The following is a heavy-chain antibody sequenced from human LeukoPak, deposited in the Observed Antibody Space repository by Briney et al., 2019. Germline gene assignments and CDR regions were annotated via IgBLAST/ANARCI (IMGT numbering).Heavy chain of an antibody. CDR3: SRPPGSWWH. D-gene: IGHD2-8*02. CDR2: INPNSGAT. V-gene: IGHV1-2*02. J-gene: IGHJ4*02. CDR1: GYTFTSYY. Sequence: GASVKVSCKASGYTFTSYYMHWVRQAPGQGLEWMGWINPNSGATRYAQKFQGRVTMTRDTSISTVYMELSELRSDDTAVYYCSRPPGSWWHWGQGTLVTVSS.